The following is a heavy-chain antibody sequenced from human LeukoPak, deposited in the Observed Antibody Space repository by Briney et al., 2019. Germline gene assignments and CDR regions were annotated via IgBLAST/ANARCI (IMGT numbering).Heavy chain of an antibody. V-gene: IGHV3-7*02. D-gene: IGHD4-17*01. CDR3: TKYGDDDTPGLN. CDR1: GFSFSSYW. Sequence: PGGSLRLSCAASGFSFSSYWMTWVRQAPGKGLERVANIKEDGSDKYYVDSVKGRFTISRDNAKNSLYLQMNSLRAEDTAVYYCTKYGDDDTPGLNWGQGTLVTVSS. J-gene: IGHJ4*02. CDR2: IKEDGSDK.